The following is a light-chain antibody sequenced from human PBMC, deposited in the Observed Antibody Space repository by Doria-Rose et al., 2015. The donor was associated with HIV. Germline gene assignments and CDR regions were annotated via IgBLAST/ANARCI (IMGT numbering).Light chain of an antibody. CDR1: QSTGSF. Sequence: TQSPSSLSASVGDRVTTTCRASQSTGSFLNWYQQQPGKASKLLIYAASSLHNGVPARFSGSGSGTDFTLTISSLQPEDFATYCCQQSYSTPLTFGGGTKVEIK. J-gene: IGKJ4*01. V-gene: IGKV1-39*01. CDR3: QQSYSTPLT. CDR2: AAS.